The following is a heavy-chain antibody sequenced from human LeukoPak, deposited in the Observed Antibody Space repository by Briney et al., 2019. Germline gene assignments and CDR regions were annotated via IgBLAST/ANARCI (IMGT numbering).Heavy chain of an antibody. CDR3: ARDPGRTPQFDF. J-gene: IGHJ4*02. V-gene: IGHV1-2*02. D-gene: IGHD2-15*01. CDR1: GYIFTDCY. CDR2: ISPKGGGT. Sequence: ASVTVSCKASGYIFTDCYIHWVRQAPGQRLEWMGWISPKGGGTNYEPMFQGRVTMTRDTSINTVYMDLSSLRSDDTAVYYCARDPGRTPQFDFWGQGALVTVSS.